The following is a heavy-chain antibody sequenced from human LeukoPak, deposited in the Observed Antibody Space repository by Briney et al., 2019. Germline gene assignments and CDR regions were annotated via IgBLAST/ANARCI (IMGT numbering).Heavy chain of an antibody. J-gene: IGHJ5*02. CDR2: IIPIFGTA. V-gene: IGHV1-69*06. CDR3: AIDSAGERGLWFDP. D-gene: IGHD3-16*01. CDR1: GGTFSSYA. Sequence: SVKLSCKASGGTFSSYANSWVRLRHGPGLEWMGGIIPIFGTANYAQKFQGRVTITADKSTSTAYMELSSLRSEDTAVYYCAIDSAGERGLWFDPWGQGTLVTVSS.